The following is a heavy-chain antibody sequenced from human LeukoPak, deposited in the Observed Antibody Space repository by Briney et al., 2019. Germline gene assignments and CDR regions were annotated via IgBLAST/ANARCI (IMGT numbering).Heavy chain of an antibody. CDR2: IYYSGST. D-gene: IGHD3-3*01. Sequence: SETLSLTCTVSGGSISSGDYYWSWIRQPPGKGLEWIGHIYYSGSTYYNPSLKSRVTISVDTSKNQFSLKLSSVTAADTAVYYCASTTIFGVVTDDNWFDPWGQGTLVTVSS. V-gene: IGHV4-30-4*08. CDR1: GGSISSGDYY. J-gene: IGHJ5*02. CDR3: ASTTIFGVVTDDNWFDP.